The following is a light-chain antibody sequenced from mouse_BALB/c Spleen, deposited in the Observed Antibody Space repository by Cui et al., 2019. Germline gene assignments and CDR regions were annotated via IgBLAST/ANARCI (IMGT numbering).Light chain of an antibody. CDR3: QQGQSYPRT. CDR2: KAS. Sequence: DIQMNQSPSSLSACLGDTITITCHASQNINVWLSWYQQKPGNIPKLLIDKASKLHTGVPSRFSGRGSGTGFTLTISSLQPEDIATYYCQQGQSYPRTFGGGTKLEIK. V-gene: IGKV10-94*04. J-gene: IGKJ1*01. CDR1: QNINVW.